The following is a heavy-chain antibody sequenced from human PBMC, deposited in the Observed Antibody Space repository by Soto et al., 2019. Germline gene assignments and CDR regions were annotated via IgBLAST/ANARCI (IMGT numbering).Heavy chain of an antibody. CDR1: GFTFSSYA. J-gene: IGHJ3*01. CDR3: AKSRGSGSYFNPSDAFDF. Sequence: PXTSLRLSCAASGFTFSSYAMSWVRQAPGKGLEWVSSISGSGGGTYYADSVKGRFTISRDNSKNTLSLQMNSLRAEDTAVYYCAKSRGSGSYFNPSDAFDFWGQGTMVTVSS. V-gene: IGHV3-23*01. D-gene: IGHD3-10*01. CDR2: ISGSGGGT.